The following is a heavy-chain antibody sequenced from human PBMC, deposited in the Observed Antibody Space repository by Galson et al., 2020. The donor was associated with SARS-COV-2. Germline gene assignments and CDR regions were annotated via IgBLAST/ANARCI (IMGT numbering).Heavy chain of an antibody. V-gene: IGHV3-30-3*01. Sequence: GGSLRLSCAASGFTFSNYAMHWVRQAPGKGLEWVAVISYDESNKYYADSVKGRFTISRDNSKNTLYLQMNSLRAEDTVVYYCARARGGSYYYGMDVWGQGSTVTVAS. J-gene: IGHJ6*02. CDR1: GFTFSNYA. CDR2: ISYDESNK. CDR3: ARARGGSYYYGMDV. D-gene: IGHD3-10*01.